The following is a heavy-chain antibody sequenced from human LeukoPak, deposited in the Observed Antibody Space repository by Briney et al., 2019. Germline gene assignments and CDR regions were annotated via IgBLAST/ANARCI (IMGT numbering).Heavy chain of an antibody. Sequence: GESLKISCKASGYSCTSYWIGWVRHMPGKGLEWMGIIDPSDSETRYTPSFQCQVTISVDKSLTTAYLQWNSLKASDTAMYYCARQTAMGRSGDYWGQGTLVTVSS. CDR3: ARQTAMGRSGDY. D-gene: IGHD7-27*01. CDR2: IDPSDSET. V-gene: IGHV5-51*01. CDR1: GYSCTSYW. J-gene: IGHJ4*02.